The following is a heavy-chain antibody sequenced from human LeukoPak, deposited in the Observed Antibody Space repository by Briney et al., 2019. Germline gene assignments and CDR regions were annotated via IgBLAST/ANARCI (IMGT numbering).Heavy chain of an antibody. CDR1: GFTFSSYA. D-gene: IGHD2-2*03. V-gene: IGHV3-30-3*01. CDR3: ARDDGYCSSTSCYPFDY. Sequence: GGSLRLSCAASGFTFSSYAMHWVRQAPGKGLEWVAVISYDGSNKYYADSVKGRFTISRDNSKNTLYLQMNSLRAEDTAVYYCARDDGYCSSTSCYPFDYWGQGTLVTVSS. CDR2: ISYDGSNK. J-gene: IGHJ4*02.